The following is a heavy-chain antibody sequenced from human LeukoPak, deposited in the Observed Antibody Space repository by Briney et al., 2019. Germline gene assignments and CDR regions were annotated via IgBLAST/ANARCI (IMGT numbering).Heavy chain of an antibody. CDR2: MNPNSGNT. V-gene: IGHV1-8*02. Sequence: ASVTVSCKASGYTFTSYYMHWVRQAPGQGLEWMGWMNPNSGNTGYAQKFQGRVTMTRNTSISTAYMELSSLRSEDTAVYYCARGYYGSGSYFDVTWFDPWGQGTLVTVSS. D-gene: IGHD3-10*01. CDR3: ARGYYGSGSYFDVTWFDP. CDR1: GYTFTSYY. J-gene: IGHJ5*02.